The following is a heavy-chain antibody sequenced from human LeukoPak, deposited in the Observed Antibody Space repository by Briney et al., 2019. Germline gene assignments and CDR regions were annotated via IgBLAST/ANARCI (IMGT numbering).Heavy chain of an antibody. Sequence: GGSLRLSCAASGFTFSSYGMHWVRQAPGKGLEWVAVISYDGSNKYYADSVKGRFTISRDNSKNTLYLQMNSLRAEDTAVYYCAKGRGTGTTWQDYYYMDVWGKGTTVTVSS. J-gene: IGHJ6*03. V-gene: IGHV3-30*18. CDR3: AKGRGTGTTWQDYYYMDV. CDR2: ISYDGSNK. D-gene: IGHD1-1*01. CDR1: GFTFSSYG.